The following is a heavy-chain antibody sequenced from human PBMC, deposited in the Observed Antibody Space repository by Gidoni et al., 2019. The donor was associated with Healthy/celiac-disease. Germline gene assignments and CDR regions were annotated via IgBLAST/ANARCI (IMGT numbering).Heavy chain of an antibody. J-gene: IGHJ6*02. CDR3: ARSGSDSSGYYYVYYYYGMDV. CDR2: IYYSGST. CDR1: GCSISSYY. Sequence: QVQLQESGPGLLKPSETLSLTCTVSGCSISSYYRTWIRQPPGKGLEWIGYIYYSGSTTYNPSLKSRVTISVDTSKNQFSLKLSSVTAADTAVYYCARSGSDSSGYYYVYYYYGMDVWGQGTTVTVSS. D-gene: IGHD3-22*01. V-gene: IGHV4-59*01.